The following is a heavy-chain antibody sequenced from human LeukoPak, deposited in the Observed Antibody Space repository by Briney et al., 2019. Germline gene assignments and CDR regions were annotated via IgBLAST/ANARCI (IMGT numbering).Heavy chain of an antibody. Sequence: GESLKISCKGSGYSFTSYWIGWVRQMPGKGLEWMGIIYPGDSDTRYSPSFQGQVTISADESISTAYLQWSSLKASDTAMYYCARHADYVVVVTPPDYWGQGTLVTVSS. CDR1: GYSFTSYW. CDR3: ARHADYVVVVTPPDY. CDR2: IYPGDSDT. J-gene: IGHJ4*02. D-gene: IGHD3-22*01. V-gene: IGHV5-51*01.